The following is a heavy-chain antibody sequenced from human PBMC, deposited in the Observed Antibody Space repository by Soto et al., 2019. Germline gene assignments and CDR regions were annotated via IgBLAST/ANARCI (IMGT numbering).Heavy chain of an antibody. J-gene: IGHJ4*02. CDR3: ARGLLGFGSPYYFDY. Sequence: QVQLVQSGAEVKKPGASVKVSCKASGYIFTRYYMHWVRQAPGQGLEWMGIINPSGGSTSYTQKFQGRVTMTRDTSTSTVYMDLSGLRSEDTAVYYCARGLLGFGSPYYFDYWGQGTLVTVSS. CDR2: INPSGGST. CDR1: GYIFTRYY. V-gene: IGHV1-46*01. D-gene: IGHD2-15*01.